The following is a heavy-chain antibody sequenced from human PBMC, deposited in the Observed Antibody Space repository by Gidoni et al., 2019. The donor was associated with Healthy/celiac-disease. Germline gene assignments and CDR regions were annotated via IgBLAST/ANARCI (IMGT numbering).Heavy chain of an antibody. Sequence: QVQLQQWGAGLLKPSATLPLTCAVYGGSFSGYYWSWIRQPPGKGLEWIGEINHSGSTNYNPSLKSRVTISVDTSKNQFSLKLSSVTAADTAVYYCARPRIAAAGSRFSYFDYWGQGTLVTVSS. V-gene: IGHV4-34*01. CDR2: INHSGST. J-gene: IGHJ4*02. CDR3: ARPRIAAAGSRFSYFDY. CDR1: GGSFSGYY. D-gene: IGHD6-13*01.